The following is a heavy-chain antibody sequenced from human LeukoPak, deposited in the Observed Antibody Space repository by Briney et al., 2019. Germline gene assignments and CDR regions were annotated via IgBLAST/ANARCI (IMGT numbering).Heavy chain of an antibody. V-gene: IGHV3-20*04. J-gene: IGHJ6*03. CDR2: INWNGGST. CDR1: GFTFSSFG. Sequence: GGSLRLSCAASGFTFSSFGMHWVRQAPGKGLEWVSGINWNGGSTGYADSVKGRFTISRDNAKNSLYLQMNSLRAEDTALYYCARDPVDYYYYMDVWGKGTTVTVSS. CDR3: ARDPVDYYYYMDV.